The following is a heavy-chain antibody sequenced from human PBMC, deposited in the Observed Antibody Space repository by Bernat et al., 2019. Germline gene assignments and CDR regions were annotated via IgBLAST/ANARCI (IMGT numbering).Heavy chain of an antibody. CDR2: VQHSGTS. D-gene: IGHD3/OR15-3a*01. CDR1: GESFSGFY. Sequence: QVQLDQWGAGLLKPSETLSLTCAVYGESFSGFYWTWIRQSPGKGPEWIGEVQHSGTSTYNLSLESRVTISADASKNQFSLKLTSVTAADTAIYYCARRPQGVHPDFWGQGTRVTVSS. V-gene: IGHV4-34*01. CDR3: ARRPQGVHPDF. J-gene: IGHJ4*02.